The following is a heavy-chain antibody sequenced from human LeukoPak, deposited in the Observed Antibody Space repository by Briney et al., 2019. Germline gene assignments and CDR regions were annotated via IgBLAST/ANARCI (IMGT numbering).Heavy chain of an antibody. CDR2: IYYSGST. CDR1: GGSISSSSYY. J-gene: IGHJ3*02. D-gene: IGHD1-26*01. Sequence: SSETLSLTCTVSGGSISSSSYYWGWIRQPPGKGLEWIGSIYYSGSTYYNPSLKSRVTISVDTSKNQFSLKLSSVTAADTAVYYCARWGIVGATDAFDIWGQGTMVTVSS. CDR3: ARWGIVGATDAFDI. V-gene: IGHV4-39*07.